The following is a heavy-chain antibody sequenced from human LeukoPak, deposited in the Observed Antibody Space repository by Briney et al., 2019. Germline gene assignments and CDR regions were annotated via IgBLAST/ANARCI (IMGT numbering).Heavy chain of an antibody. Sequence: SETLSLTCAVYGGSFSGYFWSWIRQPPGKGLEWIGEINHSGSTNYNPSLKSRVTISVDTSKNQFSLKLSSVTAADTAVYYCARDRGYSYGNWFDPWGQGTLVTVSS. V-gene: IGHV4-34*01. CDR3: ARDRGYSYGNWFDP. CDR2: INHSGST. CDR1: GGSFSGYF. D-gene: IGHD5-18*01. J-gene: IGHJ5*02.